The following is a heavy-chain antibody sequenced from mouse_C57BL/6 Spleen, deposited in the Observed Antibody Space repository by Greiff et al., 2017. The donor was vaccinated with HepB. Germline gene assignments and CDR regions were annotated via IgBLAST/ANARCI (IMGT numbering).Heavy chain of an antibody. CDR1: GYTFTDYY. D-gene: IGHD3-2*02. Sequence: EVQLQQSGPELVKPGASVKISCKASGYTFTDYYMNWVKQSHGKSLEWIGDINPNNGGTSYNQKFKGKATLTVDKSSSTAYMELRSLTSEDSAVYYCARWGQAWFAYWGQGTLVTVSA. V-gene: IGHV1-26*01. J-gene: IGHJ3*01. CDR3: ARWGQAWFAY. CDR2: INPNNGGT.